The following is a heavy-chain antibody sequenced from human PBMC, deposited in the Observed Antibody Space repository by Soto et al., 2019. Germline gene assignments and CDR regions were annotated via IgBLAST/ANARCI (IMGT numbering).Heavy chain of an antibody. J-gene: IGHJ3*02. Sequence: SETLSLTCTVSGGSISSGGYYWSWIRQHPGKGLEWIGYIYYSGSTYYNPSLKSRVTISVDTSKNQFSLKLSSVTAADTAVYYCASQPSRYDAFDIWGQGTMVTVSS. V-gene: IGHV4-31*03. CDR3: ASQPSRYDAFDI. CDR1: GGSISSGGYY. CDR2: IYYSGST.